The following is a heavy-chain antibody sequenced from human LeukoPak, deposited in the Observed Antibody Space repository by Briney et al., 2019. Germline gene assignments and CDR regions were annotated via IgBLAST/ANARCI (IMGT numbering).Heavy chain of an antibody. D-gene: IGHD4-23*01. CDR3: ATDGNPCYFNY. V-gene: IGHV3-33*01. Sequence: GGSLRLSCAASDFIFRNYGIHWLRQAPGKGLEWVAIKWLDRRNEFYADSVKGRFTLSRDTSKNSVFLQMNSLRAEDTAVYYCATDGNPCYFNYWGQGALVTVSS. CDR2: KWLDRRNE. J-gene: IGHJ4*02. CDR1: DFIFRNYG.